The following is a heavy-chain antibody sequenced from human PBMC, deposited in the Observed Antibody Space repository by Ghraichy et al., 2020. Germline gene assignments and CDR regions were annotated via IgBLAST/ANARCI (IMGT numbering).Heavy chain of an antibody. D-gene: IGHD5-12*01. J-gene: IGHJ4*02. CDR1: GFTFSDYY. CDR2: ISSSGSTI. V-gene: IGHV3-11*01. CDR3: ASATGGYSGYDLRGGDY. Sequence: GESLNISCAASGFTFSDYYMSWIRQAPGKGLEWVSYISSSGSTIYYADSVKGRFTISRDNAKNSLYLQMNSLRAEDTAVYYCASATGGYSGYDLRGGDYWGQGTLVTVSS.